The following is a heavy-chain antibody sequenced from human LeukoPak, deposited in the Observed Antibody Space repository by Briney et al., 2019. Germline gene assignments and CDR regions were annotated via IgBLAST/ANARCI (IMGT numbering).Heavy chain of an antibody. J-gene: IGHJ5*02. D-gene: IGHD6-13*01. CDR1: GFTFSSYA. CDR3: AKEYSSSWRFFIS. CDR2: ISGSGGST. V-gene: IGHV3-23*01. Sequence: GGSLRLSCAASGFTFSSYAMSWVRQAPGKGLEWVSAISGSGGSTYYADSVKGRFTISRDYSKNTLSLQMNSLTAEDTAIYYCAKEYSSSWRFFISWGQGTLVTVSS.